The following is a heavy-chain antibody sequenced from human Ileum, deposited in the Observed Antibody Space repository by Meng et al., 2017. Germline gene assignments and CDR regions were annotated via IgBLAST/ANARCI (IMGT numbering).Heavy chain of an antibody. CDR1: GFTPRSCA. J-gene: IGHJ4*02. V-gene: IGHV3-23*01. D-gene: IGHD3/OR15-3a*01. CDR2: VSTADIP. Sequence: GEPLKISCAASGFTPRSCAMNWVRQAPGKGLEWVSAVSTADIPYYADSVKGRFTISRDNSNNTVYLQMNSLRAEDTAIYYCANGATFTRDSLDCRGQGALVTVSS. CDR3: ANGATFTRDSLDC.